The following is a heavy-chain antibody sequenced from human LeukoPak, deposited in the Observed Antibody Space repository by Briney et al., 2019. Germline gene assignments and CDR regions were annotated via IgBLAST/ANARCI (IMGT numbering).Heavy chain of an antibody. CDR1: GGSISNLY. J-gene: IGHJ5*02. CDR3: ARDSGTTGEVKFDP. CDR2: IYVSGGI. Sequence: PSETLSLTCSVSGGSISNLYLSWIRQPAGKGLEWIGRIYVSGGIDYNPSLRSRVTMSVDTSKNQLSLRVRSVTAADTGVYYCARDSGTTGEVKFDPWGQGTLVTVSS. D-gene: IGHD3-10*01. V-gene: IGHV4-4*07.